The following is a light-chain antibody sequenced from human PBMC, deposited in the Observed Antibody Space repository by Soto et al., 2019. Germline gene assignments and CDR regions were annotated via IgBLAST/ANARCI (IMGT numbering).Light chain of an antibody. Sequence: EIVLTHYPATLSLSPGERASLSCRASQSVDDYLAWYQQKPGQPPRLLFFDASTRATGIPARFNAFGSGTAFTLTISALEPEDFAVYYCQQRSNWPLTFGGGTKVEMK. J-gene: IGKJ4*01. CDR2: DAS. V-gene: IGKV3-11*01. CDR1: QSVDDY. CDR3: QQRSNWPLT.